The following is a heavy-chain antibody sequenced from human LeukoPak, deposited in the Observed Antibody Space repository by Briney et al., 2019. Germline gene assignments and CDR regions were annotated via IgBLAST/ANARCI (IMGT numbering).Heavy chain of an antibody. CDR3: AKAQQTVVVVAAVDY. CDR2: IYYSGST. J-gene: IGHJ4*02. CDR1: GGSISSYY. Sequence: PSETLSLTCTVSGGSISSYYWSWIRQPPGKGLEWIGYIYYSGSTNYNPSLKSRVTISVDTSKNQFSLKLSSVTAADTAVYYCAKAQQTVVVVAAVDYWGQGTLVTVSS. V-gene: IGHV4-59*01. D-gene: IGHD2-15*01.